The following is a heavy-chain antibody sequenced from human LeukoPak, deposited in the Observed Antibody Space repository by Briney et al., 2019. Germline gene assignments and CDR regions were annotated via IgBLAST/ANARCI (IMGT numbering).Heavy chain of an antibody. V-gene: IGHV3-23*01. Sequence: GGSLRLSCAASGFTFSSYAMSWVRQAPGKGLEWVSAISGSGGSTYYADSVKGRFTISRDNSKNTLYLQKNSLRAEDTAVYYCAKVYGDYVLRWFDPWGQGTLVTVSS. J-gene: IGHJ5*02. CDR1: GFTFSSYA. D-gene: IGHD4-17*01. CDR2: ISGSGGST. CDR3: AKVYGDYVLRWFDP.